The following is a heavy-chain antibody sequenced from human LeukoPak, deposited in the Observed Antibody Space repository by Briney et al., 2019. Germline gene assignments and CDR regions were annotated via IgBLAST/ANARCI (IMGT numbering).Heavy chain of an antibody. J-gene: IGHJ3*02. CDR2: ISYDGSNK. CDR3: ARDLDTVSYSRYNAFDI. D-gene: IGHD5-18*01. V-gene: IGHV3-30*04. Sequence: GVLRLSCAASGFTFSSYAMHWVRQAPGKGLEWVAVISYDGSNKYYADSVKGRFTISRDNSKNTLYLQMNSLRAEDTAVYYCARDLDTVSYSRYNAFDIWGQGTMVTVSS. CDR1: GFTFSSYA.